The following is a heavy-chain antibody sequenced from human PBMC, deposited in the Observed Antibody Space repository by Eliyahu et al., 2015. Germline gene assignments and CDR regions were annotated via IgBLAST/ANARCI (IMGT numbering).Heavy chain of an antibody. V-gene: IGHV1-18*04. CDR1: GYTFTNYG. CDR2: XNPSNGNT. CDR3: ARGTRTATVGYWYFDL. D-gene: IGHD1-26*01. J-gene: IGHJ2*01. Sequence: QTGGLANMSAASVTVSCKASGYTFTNYGITWVRQAPGHGLEWMGWXNPSNGNTNYAQNLQGRVTMTGDTSTSTAYMELRSLRSDDTAVYYCARGTRTATVGYWYFDLWGRGTLVTVSS.